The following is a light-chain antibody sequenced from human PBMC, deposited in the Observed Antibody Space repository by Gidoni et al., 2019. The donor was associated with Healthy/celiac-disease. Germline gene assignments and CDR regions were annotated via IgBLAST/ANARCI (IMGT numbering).Light chain of an antibody. CDR1: SSDVGSYNL. CDR3: CSYAGSSTFGVV. J-gene: IGLJ2*01. V-gene: IGLV2-23*03. Sequence: QPALTQPASVSGSPGQSITISCTGTSSDVGSYNLVSWYQQHPGKAPKLMIYEGSKRPSGVSNRFSGSKSGNTASLTISGLQAEDEADYYCCSYAGSSTFGVVFGGGTKLTVL. CDR2: EGS.